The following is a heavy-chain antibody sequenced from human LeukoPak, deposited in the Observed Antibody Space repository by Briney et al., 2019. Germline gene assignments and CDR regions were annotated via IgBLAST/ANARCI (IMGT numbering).Heavy chain of an antibody. CDR1: GYTFTSYG. Sequence: ASVKVSCKASGYTFTSYGISWVRQAPGQGLEWMGWISAYNGNTNYAQKLQGRVTMTTDTSTSTAYMELRSLRSDDTAVYYCARVRGYDILTGYPYYFDYWGQGTLVTVSS. CDR2: ISAYNGNT. V-gene: IGHV1-18*01. D-gene: IGHD3-9*01. J-gene: IGHJ4*02. CDR3: ARVRGYDILTGYPYYFDY.